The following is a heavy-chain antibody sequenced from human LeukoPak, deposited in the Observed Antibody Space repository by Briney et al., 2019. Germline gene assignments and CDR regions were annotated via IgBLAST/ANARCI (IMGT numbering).Heavy chain of an antibody. V-gene: IGHV3-64*04. J-gene: IGHJ6*02. D-gene: IGHD3-10*01. CDR2: INGNGGTT. Sequence: GGSLRLSCSASGFSFSTYAMHWARQAPGKGLEYVSTINGNGGTTYYADSVKGRFTISRDNAKNSLYLQMNSLRAEDTAVYYCARDGYGSGWGSYYYYGMDVWGQGTTVTVSS. CDR3: ARDGYGSGWGSYYYYGMDV. CDR1: GFSFSTYA.